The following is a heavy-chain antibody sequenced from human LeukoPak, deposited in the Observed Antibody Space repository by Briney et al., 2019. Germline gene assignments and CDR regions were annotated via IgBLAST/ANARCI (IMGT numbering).Heavy chain of an antibody. CDR2: ISGSGGST. CDR3: AKVQYYYDSSGSLGYYFDY. V-gene: IGHV3-23*01. CDR1: GFTFSSYA. D-gene: IGHD3-22*01. Sequence: GGSLRPSCAASGFTFSSYAMSWVRQAPGKGLEWVSAISGSGGSTYYADSVKGRFTISRDNSKNTLYLQMNSLRAEDTAVYYCAKVQYYYDSSGSLGYYFDYWGQGTLVTVSS. J-gene: IGHJ4*02.